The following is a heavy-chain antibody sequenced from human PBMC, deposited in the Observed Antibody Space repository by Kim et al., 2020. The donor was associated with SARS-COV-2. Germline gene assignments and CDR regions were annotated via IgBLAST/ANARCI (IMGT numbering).Heavy chain of an antibody. CDR2: INPNSGGT. V-gene: IGHV1-2*02. J-gene: IGHJ3*02. Sequence: ASVKVSCKASGHTFTGYYMHWVRQAPGQGLEWMGWINPNSGGTNYAQKFQGRVTMTRDTSISTAYMELSRLRSDDTAVYYCASRVETVVTTKYAFDIWGQGTMVTVSS. CDR3: ASRVETVVTTKYAFDI. D-gene: IGHD2-15*01. CDR1: GHTFTGYY.